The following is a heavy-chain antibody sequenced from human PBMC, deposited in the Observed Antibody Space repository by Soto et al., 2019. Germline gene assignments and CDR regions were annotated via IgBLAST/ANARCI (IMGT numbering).Heavy chain of an antibody. CDR1: GYTFTGYY. V-gene: IGHV1-2*02. D-gene: IGHD6-13*01. CDR2: INPNTGDT. CDR3: TRLGIATAY. J-gene: IGHJ4*02. Sequence: QVQLVQSGAEVKKPGASVKVSCKASGYTFTGYYIHWVRQAPGQGFAWMGWINPNTGDTNYAQKFQGRATMTRDTSISTVYMELSRLRYDDTAVYYCTRLGIATAYWGQGTLITVSS.